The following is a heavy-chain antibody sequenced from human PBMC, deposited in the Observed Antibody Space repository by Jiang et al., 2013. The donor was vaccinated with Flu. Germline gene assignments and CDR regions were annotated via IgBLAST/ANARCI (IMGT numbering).Heavy chain of an antibody. CDR1: S. J-gene: IGHJ4*02. CDR3: ARVDSSSWYGIDY. Sequence: SMNWVRQAPGRGWSGSHPLVVVVVTYTTQTQXGAEFTISRDNAKNSLYLQMNSLRAEDTAVYYCARVDSSSWYGIDYWGQGTLVTVSS. D-gene: IGHD6-13*01. CDR2: LVVVVVT. V-gene: IGHV3-21*01.